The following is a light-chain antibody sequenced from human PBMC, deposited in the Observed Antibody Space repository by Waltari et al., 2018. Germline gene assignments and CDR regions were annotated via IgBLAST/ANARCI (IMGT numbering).Light chain of an antibody. CDR3: QQYGTLPAT. V-gene: IGKV3-20*01. CDR2: ATS. J-gene: IGKJ4*01. Sequence: VLTQSPDTLSLSPGERATLSCRASQSVSTPFFLWYQQKPGQPPRPPIFATSSGPPATPDRFSGRGSGTAFTLPITRLEPEDFAVYYCQQYGTLPATFGGGTKVEIK. CDR1: QSVSTPF.